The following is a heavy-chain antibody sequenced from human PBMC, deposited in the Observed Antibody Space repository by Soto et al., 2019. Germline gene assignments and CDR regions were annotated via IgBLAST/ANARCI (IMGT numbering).Heavy chain of an antibody. V-gene: IGHV3-23*01. Sequence: EEQLLESGGGLVQPGGSLRLSCAASGFTFSSYAMSWVRQAPGKGLEWVSAISGSGATTYHADSVKGRFTISRENSKNTLYLQMNSLRAEDTAVYYCAKPPYSSSTFYYYGMDVWGQGTTVTVSS. CDR2: ISGSGATT. D-gene: IGHD6-6*01. J-gene: IGHJ6*02. CDR3: AKPPYSSSTFYYYGMDV. CDR1: GFTFSSYA.